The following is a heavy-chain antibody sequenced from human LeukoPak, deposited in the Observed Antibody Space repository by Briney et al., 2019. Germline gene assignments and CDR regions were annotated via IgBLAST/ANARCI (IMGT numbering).Heavy chain of an antibody. CDR3: ARHYYDSSGSHFDY. J-gene: IGHJ4*02. V-gene: IGHV4-34*01. Sequence: SETLSLTCAVYGGSFSGYYWSWIRQPPGKGLEWIGEINHSGSTNYNPSLKSRVTISVDTSKNQFSLKLSSVTAADTAVYYCARHYYDSSGSHFDYWGQGTLVTVSS. CDR2: INHSGST. CDR1: GGSFSGYY. D-gene: IGHD3-22*01.